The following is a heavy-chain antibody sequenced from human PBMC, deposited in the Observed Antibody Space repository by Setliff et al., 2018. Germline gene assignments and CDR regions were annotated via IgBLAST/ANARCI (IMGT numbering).Heavy chain of an antibody. V-gene: IGHV1-24*01. Sequence: ASVKVSCKVSGYTITELSMHWVRQAPGKGLEWMGGFDPEDGETIYAQKFQGRVTMTEDTSTDTAYMELSSLRSEDTAVYYCATVEAITIAAAGTTIFDYWGQGTLVTVSS. CDR2: FDPEDGET. J-gene: IGHJ4*02. CDR3: ATVEAITIAAAGTTIFDY. D-gene: IGHD6-13*01. CDR1: GYTITELS.